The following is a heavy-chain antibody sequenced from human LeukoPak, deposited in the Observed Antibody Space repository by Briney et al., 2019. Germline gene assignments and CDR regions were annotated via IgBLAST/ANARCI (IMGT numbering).Heavy chain of an antibody. V-gene: IGHV3-48*02. Sequence: GGPLNLPCEAPGFPLNSLNRNWAAHAPGRGVEGLSYISVSSSTIYYADSVKGRFTISRDNAKNSLYLQMNSLRDDDTAVYYCARLGLGYYFDYWGQGTLVTVSS. J-gene: IGHJ4*02. CDR3: ARLGLGYYFDY. D-gene: IGHD5-12*01. CDR1: GFPLNSLN. CDR2: ISVSSSTI.